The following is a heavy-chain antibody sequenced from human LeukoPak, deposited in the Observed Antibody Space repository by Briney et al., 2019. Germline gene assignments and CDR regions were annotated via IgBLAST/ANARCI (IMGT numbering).Heavy chain of an antibody. CDR2: ISGSGGST. V-gene: IGHV3-23*01. Sequence: GGSLRLSCAASGFTFSSYAMSWVRQAPGKGLEWVSAISGSGGSTYYADSVKGRFAISRDNSKNTLYPQMNSLRAEDTAVYYCAKDIGSYSGYWGQGALVTVSS. CDR1: GFTFSSYA. D-gene: IGHD1-26*01. J-gene: IGHJ4*02. CDR3: AKDIGSYSGY.